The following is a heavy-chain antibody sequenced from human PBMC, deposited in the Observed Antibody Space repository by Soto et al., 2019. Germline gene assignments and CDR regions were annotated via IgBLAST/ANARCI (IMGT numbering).Heavy chain of an antibody. D-gene: IGHD6-6*01. CDR2: IVCDGNEK. J-gene: IGHJ4*02. Sequence: GASLRLSCAASGFTFSSYGMHWVRQAPGKGLEWVSVIVCDGNEKWFEDSVKGRFTISRDNSKNTLYLQMNSLRAEDTAMYYCAKDPEYKTSSLQNYFEYWGQGTPVTVSS. V-gene: IGHV3-30*18. CDR3: AKDPEYKTSSLQNYFEY. CDR1: GFTFSSYG.